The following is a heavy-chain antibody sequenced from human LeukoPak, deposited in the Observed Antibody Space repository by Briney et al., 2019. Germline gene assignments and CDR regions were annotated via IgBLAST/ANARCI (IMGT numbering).Heavy chain of an antibody. J-gene: IGHJ5*02. D-gene: IGHD1/OR15-1a*01. CDR2: ISGDGSGT. CDR3: ARDPRNKGFDP. Sequence: PGGSLRLSCTASGFTFSGYWMHSARQSPGKGLVWVSCISGDGSGTHYADSVKGRFTISRDNGKNTLYLQMNSLRVDDTAVYYCARDPRNKGFDPWGQGTLVTVSS. V-gene: IGHV3-74*01. CDR1: GFTFSGYW.